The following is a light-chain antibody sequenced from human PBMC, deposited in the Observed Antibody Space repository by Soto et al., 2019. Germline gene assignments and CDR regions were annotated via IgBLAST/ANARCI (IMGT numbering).Light chain of an antibody. V-gene: IGKV3-11*01. CDR1: QSVSSY. Sequence: EIVVAQSPATLSLSPGERATLSCRASQSVSSYLAWYQQKPGQAPRLLIYDASNRATGIPARFSGSGSGTDFTLTISSLEPEDFAVYYCQQRSNWPPDFSPGTKVDIK. CDR2: DAS. CDR3: QQRSNWPPD. J-gene: IGKJ3*01.